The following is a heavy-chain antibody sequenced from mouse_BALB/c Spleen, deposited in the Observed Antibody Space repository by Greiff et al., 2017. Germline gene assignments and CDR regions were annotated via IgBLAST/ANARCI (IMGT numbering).Heavy chain of an antibody. V-gene: IGHV5-6-5*01. D-gene: IGHD1-1*01. CDR1: GFTFSSYA. J-gene: IGHJ4*01. CDR3: ARVFITTVERVYAMDY. CDR2: ISSGGST. Sequence: EVHLVESGGGLVKPGGSLKLSCAASGFTFSSYAMSWVRQTPEKRLEWVASISSGGSTYYPDSVKGRFTISRDNARNILYLQMSSLRSEDTAMYYCARVFITTVERVYAMDYWGQGTSVTVSS.